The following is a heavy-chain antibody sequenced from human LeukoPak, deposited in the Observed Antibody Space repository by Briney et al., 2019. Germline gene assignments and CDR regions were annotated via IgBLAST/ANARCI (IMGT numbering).Heavy chain of an antibody. CDR3: AKDHGFWSGFLF. CDR2: IRSDGNVT. Sequence: GWSLRLCCEASGFLFRSNGMHWVRQAPGKGLEWVAFIRSDGNVTKYLDSIKGRFTISRDNSKNILYLQLNDVRPDDTAVYFCAKDHGFWSGFLFWGQGTLVTVSS. V-gene: IGHV3-30*02. J-gene: IGHJ4*02. D-gene: IGHD3-3*01. CDR1: GFLFRSNG.